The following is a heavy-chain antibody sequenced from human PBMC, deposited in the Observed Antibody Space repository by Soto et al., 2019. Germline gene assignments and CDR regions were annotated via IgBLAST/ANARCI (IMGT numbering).Heavy chain of an antibody. CDR3: ARDMEYCSGGSCLIVGMDV. J-gene: IGHJ6*02. CDR2: ISSSSSTI. Sequence: GSLRLSCAASGFTFSSYSISCVRHSPLKWREWVSYISSSSSTIYYADSVKGRFTISRDNAKNSLYLQMNSLRDEDTAVYYCARDMEYCSGGSCLIVGMDVWGQGTTVTVSS. CDR1: GFTFSSYS. V-gene: IGHV3-48*02. D-gene: IGHD2-15*01.